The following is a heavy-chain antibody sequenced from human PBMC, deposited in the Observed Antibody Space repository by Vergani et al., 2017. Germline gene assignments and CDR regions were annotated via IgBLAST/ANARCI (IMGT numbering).Heavy chain of an antibody. CDR1: GFTFSTFN. J-gene: IGHJ6*02. CDR2: ISSDGKRT. CDR3: SKDEQYTAPWERGYFHVLDV. D-gene: IGHD1-26*01. Sequence: LESGGGLVQPGGSIRLPCFGSGFTFSTFNMHWVRQIPGKGLEYIPGISSDGKRTNYAKSVKGRFIVTRDNSKNSLHLQMGNLRVEDTGIYYCSKDEQYTAPWERGYFHVLDVWGQGTTVSVSS. V-gene: IGHV3-64*01.